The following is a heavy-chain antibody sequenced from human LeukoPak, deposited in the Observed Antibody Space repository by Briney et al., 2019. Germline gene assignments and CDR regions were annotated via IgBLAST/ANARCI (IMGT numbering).Heavy chain of an antibody. V-gene: IGHV3-64*01. D-gene: IGHD5-18*01. Sequence: AGGSLRLSCAASGFTFSSYAMHWVRQAPGKGLEYVSAISSNGGSTYDANSVKGRFTISRDNSKNTLYLQMGSLRAEDMAVYYCARGIKVDTFYYFDYWGQGTLVTVSS. CDR2: ISSNGGST. CDR3: ARGIKVDTFYYFDY. J-gene: IGHJ4*02. CDR1: GFTFSSYA.